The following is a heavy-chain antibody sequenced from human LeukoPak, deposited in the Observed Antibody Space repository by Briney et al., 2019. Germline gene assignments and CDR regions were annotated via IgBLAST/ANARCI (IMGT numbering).Heavy chain of an antibody. CDR1: GYTFTSYA. CDR2: INAGNGNT. CDR3: ARDDDKRLWAEEASDAFDI. D-gene: IGHD3-16*01. J-gene: IGHJ3*02. V-gene: IGHV1-3*01. Sequence: ASVKVSCKASGYTFTSYAIHWVRQAPGQRLEWMGWINAGNGNTRYSQKPQGRVTMTTDTSTSTAYMELRSLRSDDTAVYYCARDDDKRLWAEEASDAFDIWGQGTMVTVSS.